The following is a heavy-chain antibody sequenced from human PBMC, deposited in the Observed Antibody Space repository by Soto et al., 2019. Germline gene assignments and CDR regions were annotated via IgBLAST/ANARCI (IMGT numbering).Heavy chain of an antibody. J-gene: IGHJ4*02. V-gene: IGHV3-7*01. D-gene: IGHD3-10*01. CDR3: ARPYGSGSYPLDYFDY. Sequence: EVQLVESGGGLVQPGGSLRLSCAASAFTFSSSWMNWVRQAPGKGLEWVANIKQDGSEKYYVDSVKGRFTISRDNAKNSLYLQMNSLRAEDTAVYYCARPYGSGSYPLDYFDYWGQGTLVTVSS. CDR2: IKQDGSEK. CDR1: AFTFSSSW.